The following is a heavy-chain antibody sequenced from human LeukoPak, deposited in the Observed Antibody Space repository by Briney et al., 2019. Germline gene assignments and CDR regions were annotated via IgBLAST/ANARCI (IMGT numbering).Heavy chain of an antibody. D-gene: IGHD3-9*01. CDR2: ISSSSIYI. V-gene: IGHV3-21*01. CDR1: AFTFSSYA. J-gene: IGHJ4*02. Sequence: GGSLRLSCAASAFTFSSYAMSWVRQAPGKGLEWVSSISSSSIYIYYADSVKGRFTISRDNAKNSLYLEMNSLRAEDTAVYYCARADNYDILTGYSDYWGQGTLVTVSS. CDR3: ARADNYDILTGYSDY.